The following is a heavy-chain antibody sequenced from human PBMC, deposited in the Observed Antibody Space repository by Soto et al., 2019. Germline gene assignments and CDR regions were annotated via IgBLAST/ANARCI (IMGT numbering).Heavy chain of an antibody. Sequence: QITLKESGPTLVKPTQTLTLTCTFSGFSLTSSGVGVGWIRQPPGRSLEWLAAIYWNEDRHRSPSLESRLTITKDTSKNQVVLTMTNMDPVDTATYYCIYRRQLYDYHGLDVWGQGTTVTVSS. J-gene: IGHJ6*02. D-gene: IGHD1-1*01. V-gene: IGHV2-5*01. CDR1: GFSLTSSGVG. CDR3: IYRRQLYDYHGLDV. CDR2: IYWNEDR.